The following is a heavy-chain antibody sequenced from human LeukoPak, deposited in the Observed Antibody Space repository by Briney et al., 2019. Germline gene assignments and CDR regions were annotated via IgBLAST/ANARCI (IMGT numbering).Heavy chain of an antibody. CDR3: ARGGAARPDY. V-gene: IGHV3-48*01. J-gene: IGHJ4*02. D-gene: IGHD6-6*01. CDR2: ISGSGSSI. CDR1: GFTFSNYG. Sequence: HPGGSLRLSCEASGFTFSNYGMNWVRQAPGRGLEWLSYISGSGSSIYYADSVKGRFTISRDNGKNSLFLQMNSLRAEDTALYYCARGGAARPDYWGQGTLVTVSS.